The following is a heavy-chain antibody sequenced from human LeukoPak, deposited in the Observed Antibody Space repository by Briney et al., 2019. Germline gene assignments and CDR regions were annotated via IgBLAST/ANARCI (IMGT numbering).Heavy chain of an antibody. CDR1: GFTVSSNY. CDR3: ASNPVRASGSYPIRYFDWNYYYYGMDV. Sequence: GGSLRLSCAASGFTVSSNYMSWVRQAPGKGLEWVSVIYSGGSTYYADSVKGRFTISRDNSKNTLYLQMNSLRAEDTAVYYCASNPVRASGSYPIRYFDWNYYYYGMDVWGQGTTVTVSS. V-gene: IGHV3-66*01. J-gene: IGHJ6*02. CDR2: IYSGGST. D-gene: IGHD3-9*01.